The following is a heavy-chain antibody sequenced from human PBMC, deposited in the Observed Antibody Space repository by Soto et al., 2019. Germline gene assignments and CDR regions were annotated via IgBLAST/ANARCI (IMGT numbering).Heavy chain of an antibody. V-gene: IGHV4-59*08. CDR3: ARHNYGSGSTYFDY. D-gene: IGHD3-10*01. CDR2: IYYSGST. Sequence: PSETLSVTCAVSGGPISSYYWSWIRQTTGKGLEWIGYIYYSGSTNYNPSLKSRVTISVDTSKNQFSLKLNSMTAADTAVYYCARHNYGSGSTYFDYWGQGTLVTVSS. J-gene: IGHJ4*02. CDR1: GGPISSYY.